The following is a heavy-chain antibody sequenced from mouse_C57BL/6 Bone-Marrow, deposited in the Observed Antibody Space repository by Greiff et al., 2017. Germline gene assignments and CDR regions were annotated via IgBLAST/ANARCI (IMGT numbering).Heavy chain of an antibody. CDR2: INPYNGGT. CDR1: GYTFTDYY. Sequence: EVQRVESGPVLVKPGASVKMSCKASGYTFTDYYMNWVKQSHGKSLEWIGVINPYNGGTSYNQKFTGKATLTVDKSSSTAYMELNSLTSEDSAVYYCARGGQAAQDYFDYWGQGTTLTVSS. CDR3: ARGGQAAQDYFDY. J-gene: IGHJ2*01. V-gene: IGHV1-19*01. D-gene: IGHD3-2*02.